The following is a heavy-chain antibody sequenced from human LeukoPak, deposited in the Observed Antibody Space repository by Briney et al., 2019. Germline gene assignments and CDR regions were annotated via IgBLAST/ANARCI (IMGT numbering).Heavy chain of an antibody. D-gene: IGHD6-6*01. CDR1: GFTFANYW. Sequence: GGSLRLSCAASGFTFANYWMHWVRQAPGMGLVWVSRLPPDELGIIYADSVKGRFTVSRDNAKNTVYLQMNNLRVDDTAMYYCVGTIASRGSEYWGQGALVTVSS. CDR3: VGTIASRGSEY. CDR2: LPPDELGI. J-gene: IGHJ4*02. V-gene: IGHV3-74*01.